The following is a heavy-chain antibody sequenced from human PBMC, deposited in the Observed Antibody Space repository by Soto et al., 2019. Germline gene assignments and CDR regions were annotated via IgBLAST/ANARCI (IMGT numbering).Heavy chain of an antibody. CDR3: ARGGSSSSPYYGMDV. V-gene: IGHV4-4*02. CDR2: IYHSGST. CDR1: GGSISSSNW. D-gene: IGHD6-6*01. J-gene: IGHJ6*02. Sequence: PSETLSLTCAVSGGSISSSNWWSWVRQPPGRGLEWIGEIYHSGSTNYNPSLKSRVTISVDKSKNQFSLKLSSVTAADTAVYYCARGGSSSSPYYGMDVWGQRTTVTVSS.